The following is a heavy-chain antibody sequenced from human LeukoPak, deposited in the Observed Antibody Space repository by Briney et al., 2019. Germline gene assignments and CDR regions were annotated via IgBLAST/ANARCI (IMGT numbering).Heavy chain of an antibody. Sequence: GRSLRLSCAASGFTFSNYWMHWVRQAPGKGLVWVSSISSDGSTTTYADSVKGRFIISRDNAKNTLYMQMNSLRAEDTAVFYCARLLFTYTSDDYWGQGTLVTVSS. J-gene: IGHJ4*02. CDR3: ARLLFTYTSDDY. CDR1: GFTFSNYW. D-gene: IGHD6-19*01. CDR2: ISSDGSTT. V-gene: IGHV3-74*01.